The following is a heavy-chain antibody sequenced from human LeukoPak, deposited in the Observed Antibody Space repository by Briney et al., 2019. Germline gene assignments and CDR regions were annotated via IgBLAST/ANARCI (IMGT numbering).Heavy chain of an antibody. CDR3: AKDLYSAYSNYVFSGFDY. D-gene: IGHD4-11*01. CDR2: IRYDGSNK. CDR1: GFTFSSYG. V-gene: IGHV3-30*02. J-gene: IGHJ4*02. Sequence: GGSLRLSCAASGFTFSSYGMHWVRQAPGKGLEWVAFIRYDGSNKYYADSVKGRFTISRDNSKNTLYLQMNSLRAEDTAVYYCAKDLYSAYSNYVFSGFDYWGQGTLVSVSS.